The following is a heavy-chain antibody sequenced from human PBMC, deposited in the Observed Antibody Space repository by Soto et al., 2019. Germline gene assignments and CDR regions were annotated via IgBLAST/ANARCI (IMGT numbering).Heavy chain of an antibody. J-gene: IGHJ4*02. CDR1: GGTFSSYT. V-gene: IGHV1-69*04. CDR3: ARDAGVRLRQPSYFDY. D-gene: IGHD3-3*01. Sequence: ASVKVSCXASGGTFSSYTISWVRQAPGQGLEWMGRIIPILGIANYAQKIQGRVTITADKSTSTAYMELSSLRSEDTAVYYCARDAGVRLRQPSYFDYWGQGTLVTVSS. CDR2: IIPILGIA.